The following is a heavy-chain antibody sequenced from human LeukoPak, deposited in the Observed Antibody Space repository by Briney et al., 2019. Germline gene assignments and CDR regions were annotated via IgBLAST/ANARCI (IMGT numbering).Heavy chain of an antibody. Sequence: GRSLRLSCAASGFTFDDYAMHWVRQAPGKGLEWVSGISWNSGSIGYADSVKGRFTISRDNAKNSLYLQMNSLRAEDTALYYCAKERDYGSGIKSPLDYWGQGTLVTVSS. V-gene: IGHV3-9*01. CDR1: GFTFDDYA. CDR3: AKERDYGSGIKSPLDY. CDR2: ISWNSGSI. D-gene: IGHD3-10*01. J-gene: IGHJ4*02.